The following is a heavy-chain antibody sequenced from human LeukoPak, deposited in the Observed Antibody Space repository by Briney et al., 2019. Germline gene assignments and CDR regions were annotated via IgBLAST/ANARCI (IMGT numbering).Heavy chain of an antibody. D-gene: IGHD1-26*01. V-gene: IGHV3-53*01. CDR2: IYSGGST. Sequence: GGSLRLSCAASGFTVSSNYMSWVRQAPGKGLEWVSVIYSGGSTYYADSVKGRFTISRDNSKNTLYLQMNSLRAEDTAVYYCARVQTFYSGRPIDYWGQGTLVTVSS. J-gene: IGHJ4*02. CDR3: ARVQTFYSGRPIDY. CDR1: GFTVSSNY.